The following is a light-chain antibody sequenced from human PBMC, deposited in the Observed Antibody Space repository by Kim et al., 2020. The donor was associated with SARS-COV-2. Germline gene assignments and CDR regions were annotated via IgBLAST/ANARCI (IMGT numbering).Light chain of an antibody. CDR1: RSDVGDYDY. V-gene: IGLV2-14*03. Sequence: GQSITFSCTGSRSDVGDYDYVSWYRQYPGKAPTLIIYDVVNRPSGVSARLSGSKSGNTASLTISGLRAEDEADYYGISYVSRNNRVFGTGTKVTVL. CDR2: DVV. J-gene: IGLJ1*01. CDR3: ISYVSRNNRV.